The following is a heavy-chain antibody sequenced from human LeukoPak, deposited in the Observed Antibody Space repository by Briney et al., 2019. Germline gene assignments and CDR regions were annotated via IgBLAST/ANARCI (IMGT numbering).Heavy chain of an antibody. CDR2: IYYSGST. D-gene: IGHD2-2*01. CDR3: ARRSIYCSSTSCYEGYFDY. J-gene: IGHJ4*02. CDR1: GGSINSGSYY. Sequence: SQTLSLTCTVSGGSINSGSYYWSWIRQPPGKGLEWIGYIYYSGSTNYNPSLKSRVTISVDRSKNQFSLKLSSATAGDTAVYYCARRSIYCSSTSCYEGYFDYWGQGTLVTVSS. V-gene: IGHV4-61*01.